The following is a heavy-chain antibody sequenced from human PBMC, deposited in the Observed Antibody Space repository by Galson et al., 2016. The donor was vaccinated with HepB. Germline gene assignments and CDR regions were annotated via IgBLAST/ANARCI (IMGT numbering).Heavy chain of an antibody. V-gene: IGHV3-30*04. CDR3: ARDSTTVTFGLAAY. J-gene: IGHJ4*02. CDR2: ISNDGNYK. Sequence: SLRLSCAASGFTFSSYALHWVRQAPGKGLEWVAVISNDGNYKYYADSVKGRFTISRDNSKNTLYLQMNSLRAEDTAFYYCARDSTTVTFGLAAYWGQGTLVTVSS. D-gene: IGHD4-11*01. CDR1: GFTFSSYA.